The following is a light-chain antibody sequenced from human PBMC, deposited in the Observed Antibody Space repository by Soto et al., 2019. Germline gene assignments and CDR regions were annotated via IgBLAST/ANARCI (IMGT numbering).Light chain of an antibody. CDR3: QEDNCAVWA. Sequence: DIQMSHPPSSLSAYVEDRGTITCRASQTISSYLNWYQQKPGKVPKLLIYAASSLQSGVPSRFSGSGSGTDFTLTIRCLQPEDVATYYCQEDNCAVWAFAQGTKVDIK. V-gene: IGKV1-27*01. J-gene: IGKJ1*01. CDR2: AAS. CDR1: QTISSY.